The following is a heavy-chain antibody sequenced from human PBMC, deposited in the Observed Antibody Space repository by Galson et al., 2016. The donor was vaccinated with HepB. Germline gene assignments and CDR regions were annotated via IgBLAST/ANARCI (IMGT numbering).Heavy chain of an antibody. CDR1: GITFSSYA. Sequence: SLRLSCAASGITFSSYAMHWVRQAPGKGLEWVAVISYDGSNKYYADSVKGRFTISRDNSKNTLYLQMNSLRAEDTAVYYCARGPLTVNTYCCWFDPWAREPWSPSPQ. D-gene: IGHD4-17*01. CDR2: ISYDGSNK. J-gene: IGHJ5*02. CDR3: ARGPLTVNTYCCWFDP. V-gene: IGHV3-30-3*01.